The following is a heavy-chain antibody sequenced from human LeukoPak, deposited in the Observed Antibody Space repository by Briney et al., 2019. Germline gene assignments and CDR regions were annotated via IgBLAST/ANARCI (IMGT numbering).Heavy chain of an antibody. V-gene: IGHV4-34*01. CDR3: ARGWRRGSCWFYDY. CDR1: RGSLTGYY. Sequence: SETLSLTCAVYRGSLTGYYSSWIRQPPGKGLEWIGEINHSGSTNYNPSLKGRVTISVDTSKNQFSLKLSSVTAADTAVYYCARGWRRGSCWFYDYLGQGTLVTVSS. D-gene: IGHD6-19*01. J-gene: IGHJ4*02. CDR2: INHSGST.